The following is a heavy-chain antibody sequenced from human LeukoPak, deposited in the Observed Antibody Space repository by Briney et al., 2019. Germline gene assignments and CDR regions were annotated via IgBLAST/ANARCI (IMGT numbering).Heavy chain of an antibody. CDR1: GFTFGSYA. V-gene: IGHV3-33*01. Sequence: PGGSLRLSCAASGFTFGSYAMHWVRQAPGKGLEWVAIIWYDGSNEFYADSVKGRFTISRDNSKNTLFLQMKSLRAEDTAVYYCARDRGTTVTTYYFDYWGQGTLVTVSS. D-gene: IGHD4-17*01. CDR2: IWYDGSNE. CDR3: ARDRGTTVTTYYFDY. J-gene: IGHJ4*02.